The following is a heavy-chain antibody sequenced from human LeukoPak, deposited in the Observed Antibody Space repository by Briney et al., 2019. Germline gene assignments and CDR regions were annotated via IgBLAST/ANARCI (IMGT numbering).Heavy chain of an antibody. CDR2: IYYSGST. Sequence: SETLSLTCTVSGGSISSYYWSWIRQPPGKGLEWIGYIYYSGSTNYNPSLKSRVTISVDTSKNQFSLKLSSVTAADTAVYYCARVTGMATMPFDYWGQGTLVTVSS. D-gene: IGHD5-24*01. CDR1: GGSISSYY. J-gene: IGHJ4*02. CDR3: ARVTGMATMPFDY. V-gene: IGHV4-59*01.